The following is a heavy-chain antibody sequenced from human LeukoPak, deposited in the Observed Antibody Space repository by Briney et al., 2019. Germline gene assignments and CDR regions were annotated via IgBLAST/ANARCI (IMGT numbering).Heavy chain of an antibody. Sequence: GGSLRLSCAASGFTFSDYYMSWIRQAPGKGLEWVSYISSSGSTIYYADSVKGRFTISRDNAKNSLYLQMNSLRAEDTAVYYCARDDFQNYDFWSGYYRVGGHYYYMGVWGKGTTVTVSS. J-gene: IGHJ6*03. CDR2: ISSSGSTI. V-gene: IGHV3-11*04. D-gene: IGHD3-3*01. CDR1: GFTFSDYY. CDR3: ARDDFQNYDFWSGYYRVGGHYYYMGV.